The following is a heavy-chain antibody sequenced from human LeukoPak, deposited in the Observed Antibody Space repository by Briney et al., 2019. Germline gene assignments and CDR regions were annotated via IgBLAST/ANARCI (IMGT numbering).Heavy chain of an antibody. CDR2: IRYDGSNK. V-gene: IGHV3-30*02. CDR3: AKWASSGYYFHH. J-gene: IGHJ1*01. CDR1: GFTFSPHG. D-gene: IGHD3-22*01. Sequence: GSLRLSCAASGFTFSPHGMHWVRQAPGKGLEWVAFIRYDGSNKYYADSVKGRFTISRDNSKNTLYLQINSLRAEDTAVYYCAKWASSGYYFHHWGQGTLVTVSS.